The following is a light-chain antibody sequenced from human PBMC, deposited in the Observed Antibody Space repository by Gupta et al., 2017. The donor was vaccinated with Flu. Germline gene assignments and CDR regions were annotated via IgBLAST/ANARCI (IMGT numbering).Light chain of an antibody. Sequence: QSVLPQPPSLSGAPGQRVTISCTGSSSNIGAGYDVHWYQQRPGTAPKLLIYGNSNRPSGGPDRFSGSKSGTSAALAITGLQAEDEADYYCQSYDSSLSGGGVFGTGTKVTVL. J-gene: IGLJ1*01. CDR3: QSYDSSLSGGGV. V-gene: IGLV1-40*01. CDR2: GNS. CDR1: SSNIGAGYD.